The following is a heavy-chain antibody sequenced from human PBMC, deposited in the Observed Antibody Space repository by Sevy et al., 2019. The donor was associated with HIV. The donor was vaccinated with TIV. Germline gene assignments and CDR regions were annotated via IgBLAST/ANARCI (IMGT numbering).Heavy chain of an antibody. Sequence: GGSLRLSCEASGFSFSTYGMHWVRQAPGKGLEWVAVISYDGSNKYYADSVKGRFTISRDNSKNTLYLQMNSLRAEDTAVYYCARGQYSNYPRYYFDYWGQGTLVTVSS. CDR1: GFSFSTYG. J-gene: IGHJ4*02. CDR2: ISYDGSNK. D-gene: IGHD4-4*01. CDR3: ARGQYSNYPRYYFDY. V-gene: IGHV3-30*05.